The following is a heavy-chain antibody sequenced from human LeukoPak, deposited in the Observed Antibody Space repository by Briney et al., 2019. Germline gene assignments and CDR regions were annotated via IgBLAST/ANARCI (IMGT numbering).Heavy chain of an antibody. V-gene: IGHV3-53*01. J-gene: IGHJ4*02. Sequence: PGGSLRLSCAASGFTVSSNYMSWVRQAPEKGLEWVSVIYSGGSTYYADSVKGRFTFSRDNAKNTLYLQMNSLRAEDSAVYYCARDPWDDVSGFSGDYWGQGTLVTVSS. D-gene: IGHD3-22*01. CDR3: ARDPWDDVSGFSGDY. CDR1: GFTVSSNY. CDR2: IYSGGST.